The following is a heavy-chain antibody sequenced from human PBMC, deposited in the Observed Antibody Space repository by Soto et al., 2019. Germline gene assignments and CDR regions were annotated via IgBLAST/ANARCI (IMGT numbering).Heavy chain of an antibody. Sequence: QVQLVQSGAEVKKPGSSVKVSCKASGGTFSSFTISWVRQAPGQGREWMGGIIPIYGTANYAQKFQGRVTITADASTRTAYMELSSLRSEDTAVYYCAKDRRADWESYYYYAMDVWGQGTTVTVSS. V-gene: IGHV1-69*01. J-gene: IGHJ6*02. CDR1: GGTFSSFT. D-gene: IGHD1-26*01. CDR3: AKDRRADWESYYYYAMDV. CDR2: IIPIYGTA.